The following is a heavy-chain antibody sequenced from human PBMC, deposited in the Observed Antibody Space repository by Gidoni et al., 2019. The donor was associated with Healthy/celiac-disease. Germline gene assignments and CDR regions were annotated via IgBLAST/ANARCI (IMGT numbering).Heavy chain of an antibody. CDR2: IYPGDSDT. CDR1: GYSFTSYW. J-gene: IGHJ3*02. V-gene: IGHV5-51*03. Sequence: EVQLVQSGAEVKKPGESLKISCKGSGYSFTSYWIGWVRQMPGKGQEWMGIIYPGDSDTRYSPSFQGQVTISADKSISTAYLQWSSLKASDTAMYYCAKTIFGGLVGDDAFDIWGQGTMVTVSS. CDR3: AKTIFGGLVGDDAFDI. D-gene: IGHD3-3*01.